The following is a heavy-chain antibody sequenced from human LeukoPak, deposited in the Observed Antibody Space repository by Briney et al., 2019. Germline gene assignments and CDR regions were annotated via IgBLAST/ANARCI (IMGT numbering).Heavy chain of an antibody. CDR2: IFHSGSA. CDR1: GGSISGNFYS. V-gene: IGHV4-30-2*01. D-gene: IGHD3-22*01. J-gene: IGHJ4*02. CDR3: ARGAGYYYDSSGSIRKSYFDS. Sequence: SETLSLTCAVSGGSISGNFYSWSWIRQPPGRGLEWLGYIFHSGSAYYNPSLKSRVTISVDRYKNQFSLNLSSVTAADTAVYFCARGAGYYYDSSGSIRKSYFDSWGQGTLVTVSS.